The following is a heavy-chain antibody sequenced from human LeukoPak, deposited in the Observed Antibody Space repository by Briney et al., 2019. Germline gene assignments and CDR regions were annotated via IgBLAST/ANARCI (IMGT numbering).Heavy chain of an antibody. V-gene: IGHV1-69*04. Sequence: GASVQVSCKASGGTFSSYAISWVRQAPGQGLEWMGRIIPILGIANYAQKFQGRVTITADKSTSTAYMEPSSLRSEDTAVYYCAVPRGVVPAAILDYYYYGMDVWGQGTTVTVSS. J-gene: IGHJ6*02. CDR3: AVPRGVVPAAILDYYYYGMDV. CDR2: IIPILGIA. D-gene: IGHD2-2*02. CDR1: GGTFSSYA.